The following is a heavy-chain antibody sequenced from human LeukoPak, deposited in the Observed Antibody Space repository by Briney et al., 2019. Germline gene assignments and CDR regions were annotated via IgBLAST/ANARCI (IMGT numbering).Heavy chain of an antibody. J-gene: IGHJ4*02. Sequence: SLRLSCAASGFTFDDYAMHWVRQAPGKGLEWVSGITWNSGSIAYADSVKGRFTISRDNAKNSLYLQMNSLRAEDTALYYCAKDINYDSSGYYRDWGQGTLVTVSS. V-gene: IGHV3-9*01. CDR1: GFTFDDYA. CDR2: ITWNSGSI. CDR3: AKDINYDSSGYYRD. D-gene: IGHD3-22*01.